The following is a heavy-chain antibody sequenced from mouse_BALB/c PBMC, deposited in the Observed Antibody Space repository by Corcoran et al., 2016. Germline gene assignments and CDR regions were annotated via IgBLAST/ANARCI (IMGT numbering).Heavy chain of an antibody. CDR3: ARKDGCVWFAY. V-gene: IGHV1-9*01. D-gene: IGHD2-3*01. Sequence: QGQLQQSGAERMKPGASVKISCKATGYTFSSYWIEWVKQRPGHGLEWIGEILPGSGSTNYNEKFQGKATITADTSSNTAYLQLSSLTSEDTAVYYCARKDGCVWFAYWGQGTLVTVSA. CDR2: ILPGSGST. CDR1: GYTFSSYW. J-gene: IGHJ3*01.